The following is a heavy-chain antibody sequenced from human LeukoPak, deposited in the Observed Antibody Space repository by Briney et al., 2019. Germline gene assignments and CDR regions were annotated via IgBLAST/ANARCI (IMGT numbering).Heavy chain of an antibody. V-gene: IGHV1-18*01. CDR3: ASVPPPGDYVDY. CDR2: ISAYNGKT. Sequence: AAVNVSCMASGYTFTSYGMSWVGQAPGQGLGGIGGISAYNGKTTYPQKLQGRVTMTTDTSTSTAYMELRSLRSHDTAAYYCASVPPPGDYVDYWGQGTLVPVSS. D-gene: IGHD4-17*01. CDR1: GYTFTSYG. J-gene: IGHJ4*02.